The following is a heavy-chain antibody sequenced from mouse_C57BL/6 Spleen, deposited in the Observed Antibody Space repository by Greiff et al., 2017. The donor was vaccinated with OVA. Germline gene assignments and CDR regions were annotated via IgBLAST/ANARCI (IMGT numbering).Heavy chain of an antibody. D-gene: IGHD1-1*01. CDR1: GFTFSDAW. Sequence: EVQLVESGGGLVQPGGSMKLSCAASGFTFSDAWMDWVRQSPEKGLEWVAEIRNKANNHATYYAESVKGRFTISRDDSKSSVYLQMNSLRAEDTGIYYCTRSLTTVVAKEFAYWGQGTLVTVSA. CDR3: TRSLTTVVAKEFAY. CDR2: IRNKANNHAT. J-gene: IGHJ3*01. V-gene: IGHV6-6*01.